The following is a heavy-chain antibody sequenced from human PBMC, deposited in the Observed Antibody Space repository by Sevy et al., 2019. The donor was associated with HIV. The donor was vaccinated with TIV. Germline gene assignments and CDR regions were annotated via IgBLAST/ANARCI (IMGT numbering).Heavy chain of an antibody. CDR2: ISSDGSPT. CDR3: ARGYSYGYGMDV. J-gene: IGHJ6*02. CDR1: GFTFSSYW. V-gene: IGHV3-74*01. D-gene: IGHD5-18*01. Sequence: GGSLRLSCEASGFTFSSYWMHWVRQSPGKGLVWVSRISSDGSPTNYAESVKGRFTISRDNAKNTLYLQMNSLRAEDTALYYCARGYSYGYGMDVWRQGTTVTVSS.